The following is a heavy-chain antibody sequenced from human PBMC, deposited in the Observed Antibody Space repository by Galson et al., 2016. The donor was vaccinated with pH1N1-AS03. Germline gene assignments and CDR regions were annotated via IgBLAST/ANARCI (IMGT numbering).Heavy chain of an antibody. CDR3: ARTSGAYFGSAFDI. Sequence: SLRLSCAASGFTFNHYSMNWVRQAPGKGLEWVSYISSDSTTIYYADSVKGRFTISRDNAKNSLYLQMNSLTAGDTATYYCARTSGAYFGSAFDIWGQGTMVTVSS. CDR2: ISSDSTTI. D-gene: IGHD1-26*01. V-gene: IGHV3-48*04. J-gene: IGHJ3*02. CDR1: GFTFNHYS.